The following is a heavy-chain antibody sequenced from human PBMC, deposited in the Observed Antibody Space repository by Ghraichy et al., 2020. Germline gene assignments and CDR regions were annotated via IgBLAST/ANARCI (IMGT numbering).Heavy chain of an antibody. J-gene: IGHJ6*02. V-gene: IGHV4-39*01. D-gene: IGHD6-6*01. Sequence: SETLSLTCTVSGGSITLIGYYWCWIRQPPGKELEGIWTIYSTGNTYYHPSLKSRVTLSVDTSKPQFSLKLTSVSAADNAVYYCARSSFHYYGMDVWGQGTTVTVSS. CDR3: ARSSFHYYGMDV. CDR1: GGSITLIGYY. CDR2: IYSTGNT.